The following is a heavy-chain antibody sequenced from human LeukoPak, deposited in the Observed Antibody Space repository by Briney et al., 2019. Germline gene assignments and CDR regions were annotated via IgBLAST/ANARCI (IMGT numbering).Heavy chain of an antibody. CDR1: GGSISTYY. D-gene: IGHD4-23*01. V-gene: IGHV4-59*01. Sequence: SETLSLTCTVSGGSISTYYWNWIRQPPGKELEWIGYIFYSGRTNYNPSLKSRVTMSVDTSKNQFSLKLSSVTAADTAVYYCARSSSTVVPSFDYWGQGALVTVSS. J-gene: IGHJ4*02. CDR3: ARSSSTVVPSFDY. CDR2: IFYSGRT.